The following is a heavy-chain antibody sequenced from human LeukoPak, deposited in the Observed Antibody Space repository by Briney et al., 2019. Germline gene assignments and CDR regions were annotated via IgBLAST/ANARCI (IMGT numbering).Heavy chain of an antibody. J-gene: IGHJ4*02. Sequence: GSLRLSCAASGFTFSSYSMNWVRQAPGKGLEWVSSISSTSGYIYYADSVKGRFTISRDNAKNSLYLQMNSLRAEDTAGYYCARDPTTYGSGSYYYYFDYWGQGTLVTVSS. CDR2: ISSTSGYI. D-gene: IGHD3-10*01. V-gene: IGHV3-21*01. CDR1: GFTFSSYS. CDR3: ARDPTTYGSGSYYYYFDY.